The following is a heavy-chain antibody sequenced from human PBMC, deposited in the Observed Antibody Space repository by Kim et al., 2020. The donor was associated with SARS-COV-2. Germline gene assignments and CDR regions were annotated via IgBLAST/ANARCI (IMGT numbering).Heavy chain of an antibody. J-gene: IGHJ4*02. CDR2: MCHNGNI. CDR3: ASHIGFAGDDS. V-gene: IGHV4-4*02. Sequence: SETLSLTCAVSGDSITSKRCWSWVRQPPGKGLEWIVEMCHNGNIDHNPPLRSRVTISLDKSKNQFSLTLNSVTAADTAIYYCASHIGFAGDDSWGQGTLVIVSP. CDR1: GDSITSKRC. D-gene: IGHD2-21*01.